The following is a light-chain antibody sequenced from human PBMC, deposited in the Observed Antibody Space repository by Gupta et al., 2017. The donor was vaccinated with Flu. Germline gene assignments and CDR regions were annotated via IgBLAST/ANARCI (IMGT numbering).Light chain of an antibody. CDR3: VLYLGSGSWV. J-gene: IGLJ3*02. CDR1: SGSVSTNFY. CDR2: HTN. V-gene: IGLV8-61*01. Sequence: QTVVTQEPSFSVSPGGTVSLTCGLTSGSVSTNFYPSWYQQTPGQAPRTLLYHTNILSSGVPDRFSGSILGNKAALTITGAQADDESDYYCVLYLGSGSWVFGGGTKLTVL.